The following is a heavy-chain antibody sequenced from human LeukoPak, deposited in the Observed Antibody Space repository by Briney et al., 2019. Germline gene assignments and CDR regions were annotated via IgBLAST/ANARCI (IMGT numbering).Heavy chain of an antibody. J-gene: IGHJ5*02. CDR2: FIPGALDT. Sequence: GESLKISCKGSGYSFTSYWIAWVRQWPGKGLEWRGTFIPGALDTRYSPSFQGQVTISADKSISTAYLQWSSLKASDTAMYYCARQGYSSSWYSGGGEGFWFDPWGQGTLVTVSS. D-gene: IGHD6-13*01. CDR1: GYSFTSYW. V-gene: IGHV5-51*01. CDR3: ARQGYSSSWYSGGGEGFWFDP.